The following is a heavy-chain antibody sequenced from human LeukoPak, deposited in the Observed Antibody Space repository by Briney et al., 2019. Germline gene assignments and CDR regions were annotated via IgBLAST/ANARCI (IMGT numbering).Heavy chain of an antibody. J-gene: IGHJ5*02. CDR3: AREAGSSGFSGWFDP. CDR2: ISSDGNSK. D-gene: IGHD6-19*01. CDR1: GFSFSSRV. V-gene: IGHV3-30-3*01. Sequence: PGGSLRLSCVVSGFSFSSRVFHWVRQAPGKGLEWVAAISSDGNSKFYADSVKGRFTMSRDNSKSTLYLQMNGLRDEDSAVYYCAREAGSSGFSGWFDPWGQGTLVTVSS.